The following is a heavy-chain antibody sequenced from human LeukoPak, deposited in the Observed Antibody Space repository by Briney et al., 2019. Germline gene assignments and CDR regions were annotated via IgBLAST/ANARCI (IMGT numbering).Heavy chain of an antibody. Sequence: GGSLRLSCAASGYTFSHYEMNWVRQAPGKGLEWLSFISASGTTTYYADSVKGRFTSSRDNAKNSLYLQMNSLRAEDTAVYFCAREVAVSGTENGAFNVWGPGTTVTVSS. D-gene: IGHD6-19*01. J-gene: IGHJ6*02. CDR1: GYTFSHYE. CDR2: ISASGTTT. CDR3: AREVAVSGTENGAFNV. V-gene: IGHV3-48*03.